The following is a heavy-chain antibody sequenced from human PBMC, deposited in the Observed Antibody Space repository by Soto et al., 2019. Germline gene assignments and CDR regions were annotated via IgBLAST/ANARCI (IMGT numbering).Heavy chain of an antibody. D-gene: IGHD6-13*01. CDR1: GLSFSGYY. V-gene: IGHV4-34*01. J-gene: IGHJ6*02. CDR2: IYSTGNT. CDR3: RRSSRYSTDV. Sequence: SETLSLTCAVYGLSFSGYYWTWIRQPPGTGLEWIGSIYSTGNTYYNPSLNSQVTISVDTSKNQFSLNVISVTAADTAVYYCRRSSRYSTDVWGQGTTVTVSS.